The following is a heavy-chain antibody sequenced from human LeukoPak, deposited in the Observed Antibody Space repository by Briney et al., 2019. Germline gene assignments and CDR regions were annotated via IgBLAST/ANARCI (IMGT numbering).Heavy chain of an antibody. CDR3: ARDLGSLYSSSWPSDAFDI. J-gene: IGHJ3*02. Sequence: QPGGSLRLSCAASGFTFSSYWMHWVRQAPGKGLVWVSRINSDGSSTSYADSVKGRFTISRDNAKNTLYLQMNSLRAEDTAVYYCARDLGSLYSSSWPSDAFDIWGQGTMVTVSS. CDR1: GFTFSSYW. D-gene: IGHD6-13*01. V-gene: IGHV3-74*01. CDR2: INSDGSST.